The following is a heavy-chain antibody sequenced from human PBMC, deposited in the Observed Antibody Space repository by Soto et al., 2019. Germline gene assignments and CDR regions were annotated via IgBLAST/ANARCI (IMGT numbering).Heavy chain of an antibody. CDR1: GYIFDTYW. Sequence: LNISCRTSGYIFDTYWIGWVRQTPEKGLEWMGLIYPGDSDTRNNPSLQGQVTISSNKSITTAYLHWSSLKASDTAMYYRARFGSGGADYWGQGTPVTVSS. V-gene: IGHV5-51*01. CDR2: IYPGDSDT. CDR3: ARFGSGGADY. J-gene: IGHJ4*02. D-gene: IGHD3-10*01.